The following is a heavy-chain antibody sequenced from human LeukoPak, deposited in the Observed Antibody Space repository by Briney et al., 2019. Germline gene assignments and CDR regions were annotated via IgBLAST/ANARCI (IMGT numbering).Heavy chain of an antibody. CDR1: GFTFGDYP. Sequence: GGSLRLSCIASGFTFGDYPMAWVRQAPGKGLEWVGFIRSKAHTGAPEHAASLKGRFTISRDDSKSIAYLQMNTLNTEDTAVYYCSREDGSGSSDYWGQGTLVSVSS. CDR2: IRSKAHTGAP. J-gene: IGHJ4*02. V-gene: IGHV3-49*04. D-gene: IGHD6-19*01. CDR3: SREDGSGSSDY.